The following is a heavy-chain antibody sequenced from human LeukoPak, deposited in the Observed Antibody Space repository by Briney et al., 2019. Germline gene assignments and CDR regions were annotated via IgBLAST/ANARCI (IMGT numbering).Heavy chain of an antibody. V-gene: IGHV3-73*01. CDR3: TSPDPNIVVVPAATRMDV. D-gene: IGHD2-2*01. CDR2: IRSKANSYAT. Sequence: PGGSLRLSCAASGFTFSDSAIHWVRQVSGKGLEWVGRIRSKANSYATAYAASVKGRFTISRDDSKNTAYLQMNSLKTEDTAVYYCTSPDPNIVVVPAATRMDVWGQGTTVTVSS. CDR1: GFTFSDSA. J-gene: IGHJ6*02.